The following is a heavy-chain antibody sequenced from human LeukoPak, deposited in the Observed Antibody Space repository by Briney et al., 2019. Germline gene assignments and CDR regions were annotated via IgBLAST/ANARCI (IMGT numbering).Heavy chain of an antibody. Sequence: SETLSLTCTVSGGSISSYYWSRIRQPPGKGLEWIGYIYYSGSTNYNPSPKSRVTISVDTSKNQFSLKLSSVTAADTAVYYCARGGATVTTFDYWGQGTLVTVSS. J-gene: IGHJ4*02. D-gene: IGHD4-17*01. CDR2: IYYSGST. CDR3: ARGGATVTTFDY. V-gene: IGHV4-59*01. CDR1: GGSISSYY.